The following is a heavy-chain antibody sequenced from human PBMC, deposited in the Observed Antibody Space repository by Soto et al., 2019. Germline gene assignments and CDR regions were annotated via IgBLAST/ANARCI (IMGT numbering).Heavy chain of an antibody. V-gene: IGHV4-59*01. CDR1: GGSISSYY. J-gene: IGHJ4*02. CDR3: ARSLDYCSGGSCYPPGY. CDR2: IYYSGST. D-gene: IGHD2-15*01. Sequence: TLSLTCTVSGGSISSYYWSWIRQPPGKGLEWIGYIYYSGSTNYNPSLKSRVTISVDTSKNQFSLKLSSVTAADTAVYYCARSLDYCSGGSCYPPGYWGQGTLVTVSS.